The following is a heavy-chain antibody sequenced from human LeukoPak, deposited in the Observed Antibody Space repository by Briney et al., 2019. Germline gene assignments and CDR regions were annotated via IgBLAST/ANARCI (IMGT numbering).Heavy chain of an antibody. CDR3: AREAHYYYDSSGYYLTAHDAFDI. V-gene: IGHV4-59*01. Sequence: SETLPLTCTVSGGSISSYYWSWIRQPPGKGLEWVGYIYYSGSTNYNPSLKSRVTISVDTSKNQFSLKLSSVTAADTAVYYCAREAHYYYDSSGYYLTAHDAFDIWGQGTMVTVSS. CDR2: IYYSGST. CDR1: GGSISSYY. D-gene: IGHD3-22*01. J-gene: IGHJ3*02.